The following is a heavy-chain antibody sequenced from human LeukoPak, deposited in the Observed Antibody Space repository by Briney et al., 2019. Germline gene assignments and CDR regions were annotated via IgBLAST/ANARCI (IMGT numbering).Heavy chain of an antibody. CDR1: GFTFTSYD. D-gene: IGHD3-22*01. CDR2: ISYDGSNK. CDR3: ARIPAGYYDSSGRDY. V-gene: IGHV3-30*03. Sequence: PGGSLRLSCAASGFTFTSYDMHWVRQAPGKGLEWVAVISYDGSNKYYADSVKGRFTISRDNSKNTLYLQMNSLRAEDTAVYYCARIPAGYYDSSGRDYWGQGTLVTVSS. J-gene: IGHJ4*02.